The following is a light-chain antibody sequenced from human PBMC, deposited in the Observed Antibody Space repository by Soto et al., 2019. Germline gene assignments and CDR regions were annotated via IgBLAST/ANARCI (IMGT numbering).Light chain of an antibody. CDR1: HNIYSW. CDR2: DAS. J-gene: IGKJ1*01. V-gene: IGKV1-5*01. Sequence: DIQMTQSRYSLSASVGDRVTITCRDSHNIYSWLAWYQQKPGKAPRLLIHDASSLESGVPARFSGSGSGTQFTLSISSLQPDDFATYYCQQYNYYWTFGQGTKVDIK. CDR3: QQYNYYWT.